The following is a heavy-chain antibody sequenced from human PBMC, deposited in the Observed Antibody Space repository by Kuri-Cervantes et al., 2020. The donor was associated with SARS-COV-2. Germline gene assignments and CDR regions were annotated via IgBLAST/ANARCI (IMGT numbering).Heavy chain of an antibody. CDR1: GGSISSSSNY. J-gene: IGHJ4*02. V-gene: IGHV4-39*01. Sequence: GSLRLSCTVSGGSISSSSNYWGWIRQPPGKGLEWIGSIYYSGSTYYNPSLKSRVTISVDTSKNQFSLKLISVTAADTAVYYCASISIFGVVKIWGQGTLVTVSS. CDR2: IYYSGST. CDR3: ASISIFGVVKI. D-gene: IGHD3-3*01.